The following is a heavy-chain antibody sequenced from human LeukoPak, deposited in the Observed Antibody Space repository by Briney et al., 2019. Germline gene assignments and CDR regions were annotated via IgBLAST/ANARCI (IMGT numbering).Heavy chain of an antibody. J-gene: IGHJ4*02. CDR3: ARAEPAWELLGIDY. V-gene: IGHV1-18*01. Sequence: ASVKVSCKASGYTFTSYGISWVRQAPGQGLEWMGWISAYNGNTNYAQKLQGRVTMTTDTSTSTAYMELRSLRSDDTAVYYCARAEPAWELLGIDYWGQGTLVTVSS. D-gene: IGHD1-26*01. CDR2: ISAYNGNT. CDR1: GYTFTSYG.